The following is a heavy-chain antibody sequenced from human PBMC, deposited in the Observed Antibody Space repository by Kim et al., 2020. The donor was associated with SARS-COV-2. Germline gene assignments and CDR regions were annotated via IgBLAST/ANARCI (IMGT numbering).Heavy chain of an antibody. D-gene: IGHD6-19*01. J-gene: IGHJ4*02. CDR2: ISGSGGST. CDR1: GFTFSSYV. CDR3: AKDLAVAESERFDY. Sequence: GGSLRLSCAASGFTFSSYVMSWVRQAPGKGLEWVSAISGSGGSTYYADSVKGRFTISRDNSKNTLYLQMNSLRAEDTAVYYCAKDLAVAESERFDYWGQGTLVTVSS. V-gene: IGHV3-23*01.